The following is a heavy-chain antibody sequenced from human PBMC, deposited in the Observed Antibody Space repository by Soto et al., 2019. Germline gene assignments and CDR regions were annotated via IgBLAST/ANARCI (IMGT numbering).Heavy chain of an antibody. Sequence: SETLSLTCTVSGGSISSYYWSWIRQPPGKGLEWIGYIYYSGSTNYNPSLKSRVTISVDTSKNQFSLKLSSVTAADTAVYYCARHPRGDSSSWTYLDYWGQGTLVT. CDR1: GGSISSYY. V-gene: IGHV4-59*08. D-gene: IGHD6-13*01. J-gene: IGHJ4*02. CDR2: IYYSGST. CDR3: ARHPRGDSSSWTYLDY.